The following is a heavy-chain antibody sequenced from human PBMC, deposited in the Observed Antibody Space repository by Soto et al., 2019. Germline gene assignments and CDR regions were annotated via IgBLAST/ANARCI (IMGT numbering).Heavy chain of an antibody. D-gene: IGHD4-17*01. CDR1: GFTFSNYA. J-gene: IGHJ4*02. CDR2: ISGGGGST. V-gene: IGHV3-23*01. CDR3: AKKALTGTTVTSLFDY. Sequence: EVQLLESGGGLVQPGGSLRLSCAASGFTFSNYAMSWVRQAPGKGLEWVSAISGGGGSTYSADSVKARFTISRDNSKNTLYLQMNSLRAEDTAVYYCAKKALTGTTVTSLFDYWGQGTLVTVSS.